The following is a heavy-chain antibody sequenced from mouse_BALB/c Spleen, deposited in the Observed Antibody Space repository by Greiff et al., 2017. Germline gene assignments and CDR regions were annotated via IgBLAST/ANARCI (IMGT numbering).Heavy chain of an antibody. CDR1: GYTFTSYW. CDR2: INPSNGRT. J-gene: IGHJ3*01. Sequence: QVQLKQPGAELVKPGASVKLSCKASGYTFTSYWMHWVKQRPGQGLEWIGEINPSNGRTNYNEKFKSKATLTVDKSSSTAYMQLSSLTSEDSAVYYGARADYGVGGGFAYWGQGTLVTVSA. CDR3: ARADYGVGGGFAY. V-gene: IGHV1S81*02. D-gene: IGHD2-4*01.